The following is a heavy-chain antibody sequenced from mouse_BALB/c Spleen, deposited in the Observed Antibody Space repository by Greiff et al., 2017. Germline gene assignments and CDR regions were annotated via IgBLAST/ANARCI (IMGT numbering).Heavy chain of an antibody. CDR3: ARFYGSSYRAY. Sequence: QVQLQQSGAELAKPGASVKMSCKASGYTFTSYWMHWVKQRPGQGLEWIGYINPSTGYTEYNQKFKDKATLTADKSSSTAYMQLSSLTSEDSAVYYCARFYGSSYRAYWGQGTLVTVSA. CDR2: INPSTGYT. D-gene: IGHD1-1*01. CDR1: GYTFTSYW. V-gene: IGHV1-7*01. J-gene: IGHJ3*01.